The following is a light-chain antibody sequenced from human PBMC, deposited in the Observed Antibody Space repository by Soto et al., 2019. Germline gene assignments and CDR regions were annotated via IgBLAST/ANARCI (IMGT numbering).Light chain of an antibody. CDR1: QTVSRSA. CDR2: GAS. J-gene: IGKJ4*01. V-gene: IGKV3-20*01. Sequence: EIVMTQSPATLSVSPGERATRSCRASQTVSRSALAWYQQKPGQAPRLLIYGASNRATGIPDRFSGSGSGTDFTLTISRLEPEDFEVYYCQQYGNSPFTFGGGTKVDI. CDR3: QQYGNSPFT.